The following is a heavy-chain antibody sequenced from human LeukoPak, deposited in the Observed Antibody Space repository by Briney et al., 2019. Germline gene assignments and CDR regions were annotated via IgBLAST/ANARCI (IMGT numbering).Heavy chain of an antibody. D-gene: IGHD3-22*01. Sequence: ASVKVSCEASGYTFTGYYMHWVRQAPGQGLEWMGWINPNSGGTNYAQKFQGRVTMTRDTSISTAYMELSRLRSDDTAVYYCARRGSWDYDSSGFDYWGQGTLVTVSS. V-gene: IGHV1-2*02. CDR2: INPNSGGT. CDR3: ARRGSWDYDSSGFDY. J-gene: IGHJ4*02. CDR1: GYTFTGYY.